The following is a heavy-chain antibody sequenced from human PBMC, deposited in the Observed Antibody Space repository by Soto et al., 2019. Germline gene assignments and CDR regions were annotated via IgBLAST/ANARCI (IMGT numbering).Heavy chain of an antibody. V-gene: IGHV1-18*01. D-gene: IGHD3-10*01. Sequence: QVQLEQSGAEVKKPGASVKVSCKASGYTFTSYGISWVRQAPGQGLEWMGWISAYNGKTIYAQKLQGRVTTTTDTSTSTAYMELRSLRSDDTAVYYCARLTMAQDAFDIWGQGTMVTVSS. CDR3: ARLTMAQDAFDI. J-gene: IGHJ3*02. CDR1: GYTFTSYG. CDR2: ISAYNGKT.